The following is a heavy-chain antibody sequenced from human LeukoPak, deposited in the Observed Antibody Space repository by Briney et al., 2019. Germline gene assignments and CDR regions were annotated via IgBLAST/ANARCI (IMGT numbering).Heavy chain of an antibody. CDR3: ARGGPAGNWFDP. CDR2: INSDGSST. Sequence: GGSLRLSCAASGFTFSSYWMHWARQAPGKGLAWVSRINSDGSSTSYADSVKGRFTISRDNAKNTLYLQMNSLRAEDTAVYSCARGGPAGNWFDPWGQGTLVTVSS. CDR1: GFTFSSYW. V-gene: IGHV3-74*01. J-gene: IGHJ5*02.